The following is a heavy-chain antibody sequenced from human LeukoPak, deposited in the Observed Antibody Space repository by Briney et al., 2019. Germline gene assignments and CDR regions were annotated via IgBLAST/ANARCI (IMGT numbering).Heavy chain of an antibody. CDR1: GFTFSSYW. V-gene: IGHV3-7*03. D-gene: IGHD2-8*02. Sequence: PGGSLRLSCAASGFTFSSYWMNWARQAPGKGLEWVASINHNGNVNYYVDSVKGRFTISRDNAKNSLYLQMSNLRAEDTAVYYCARDLGGRPPLVGAKDYWGQGTLVTVSS. CDR2: INHNGNVN. J-gene: IGHJ4*02. CDR3: ARDLGGRPPLVGAKDY.